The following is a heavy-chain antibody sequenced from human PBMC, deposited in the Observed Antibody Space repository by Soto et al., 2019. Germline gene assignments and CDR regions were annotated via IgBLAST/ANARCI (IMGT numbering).Heavy chain of an antibody. D-gene: IGHD1-7*01. CDR2: INPGGGGT. CDR1: GYTFTTYY. CDR3: ARDWAGPRGAVIDY. Sequence: QVQLVQSGAEVRRPGASVNISCRASGYTFTTYYIHWVRQAPGQRLEWMGVINPGGGGTTYAQNFEGRVTVTRDTTTSTVYMDLSSLRSNDTAVYYWARDWAGPRGAVIDYWGQGTLVTVSS. J-gene: IGHJ4*02. V-gene: IGHV1-46*01.